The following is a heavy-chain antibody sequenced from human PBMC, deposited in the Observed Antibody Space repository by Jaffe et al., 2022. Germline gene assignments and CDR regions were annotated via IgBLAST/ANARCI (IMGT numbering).Heavy chain of an antibody. V-gene: IGHV3-48*03. CDR1: GFTFSTYE. Sequence: EVQLVESGGGLVQPGGSLRLSCAASGFTFSTYEINWVRQAPGKGLEWISYISSSGRTINYADSVKGRFTISRDNAKNSLYLQMNSLRDEDTAMYYCATVGRASPFSRSFDIWGQGTMITVSS. CDR2: ISSSGRTI. CDR3: ATVGRASPFSRSFDI. J-gene: IGHJ3*02.